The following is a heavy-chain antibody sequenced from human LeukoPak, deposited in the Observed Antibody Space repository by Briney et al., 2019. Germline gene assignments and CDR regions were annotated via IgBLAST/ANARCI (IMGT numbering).Heavy chain of an antibody. CDR2: IIPIFGTA. CDR3: AKDGGEYSSPAYYYYYGMDV. J-gene: IGHJ6*02. V-gene: IGHV1-69*13. D-gene: IGHD6-6*01. CDR1: GGTFSSYA. Sequence: ASVKVSCKASGGTFSSYAISWVRQAPGQGLEWMGGIIPIFGTANYAQKFQGRVTITADESTSTAYMELSSLRSEGTAVYYCAKDGGEYSSPAYYYYYGMDVWGQGTTVTVSS.